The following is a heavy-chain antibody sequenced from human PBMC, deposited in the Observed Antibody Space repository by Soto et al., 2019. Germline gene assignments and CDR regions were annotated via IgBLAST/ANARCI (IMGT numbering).Heavy chain of an antibody. Sequence: GSLRLSCAASGFTFSSYGMHWVRQAPGKGLEWVAVISYDGSNKYYADSVKGRFTISRDNSKNTLYLQMNSLRAEDTAVYYCAAAGEGLLWYWGQGTLVTVSS. CDR2: ISYDGSNK. D-gene: IGHD6-13*01. J-gene: IGHJ4*02. V-gene: IGHV3-30*03. CDR1: GFTFSSYG. CDR3: AAAGEGLLWY.